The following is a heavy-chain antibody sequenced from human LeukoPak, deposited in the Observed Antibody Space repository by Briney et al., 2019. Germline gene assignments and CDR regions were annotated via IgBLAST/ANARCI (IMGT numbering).Heavy chain of an antibody. CDR3: AHTRHGATPTRLDF. Sequence: ESGPTLVNPTQTLTLTCSFSGFSLTSGGEGVAWIRQPPGKAPEWLALIYWDDDKRFRPSLQNRLTVSKDTSKNQVVLSMTKMDPLDIGTYYCAHTRHGATPTRLDFWGQGILVVVS. V-gene: IGHV2-5*02. D-gene: IGHD4/OR15-4a*01. CDR2: IYWDDDK. CDR1: GFSLTSGGEG. J-gene: IGHJ4*02.